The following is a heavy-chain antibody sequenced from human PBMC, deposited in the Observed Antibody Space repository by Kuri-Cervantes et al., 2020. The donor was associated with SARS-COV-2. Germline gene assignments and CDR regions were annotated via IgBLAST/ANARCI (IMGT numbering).Heavy chain of an antibody. V-gene: IGHV4-61*02. D-gene: IGHD3-3*01. CDR1: GGSISSVSYY. J-gene: IGHJ4*02. Sequence: SETLSLTCTVSGGSISSVSYYWSWIRQPAGKGLEWIGRIYTSGSTNYNPSLKSRVTISVDTSKNQFSLKLSSVTAADTAVYYCASNPNYDFWSGYFDYWGQGTLVTVSS. CDR2: IYTSGST. CDR3: ASNPNYDFWSGYFDY.